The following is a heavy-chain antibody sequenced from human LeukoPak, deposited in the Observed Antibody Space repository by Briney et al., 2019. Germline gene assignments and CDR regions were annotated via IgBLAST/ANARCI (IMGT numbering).Heavy chain of an antibody. V-gene: IGHV4-34*01. J-gene: IGHJ5*02. CDR3: ARWPVGYCSSTSCYS. CDR1: GGSFSGYY. Sequence: SETLSLTCAVYGGSFSGYYWSWIRQPPGKGLEWIGEINHSGSTNYNPSLKSRVTISVDTSKNQFSLKLSSVTAADTAVYYCARWPVGYCSSTSCYSWGQGTLVTVSS. CDR2: INHSGST. D-gene: IGHD2-2*01.